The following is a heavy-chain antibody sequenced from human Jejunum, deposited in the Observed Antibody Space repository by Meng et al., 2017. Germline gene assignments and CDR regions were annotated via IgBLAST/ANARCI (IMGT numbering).Heavy chain of an antibody. Sequence: QVQLQASGPGLVKPSETLSLTCAVSGGSIESNNWWTWIRQPPGQGLEWIGEVYHSGSTHYNPSLQSRVTISIDNSKNRFSLCLNSVTAADTAIYYCARADYVRYFDLWGRGTLVTVSS. J-gene: IGHJ2*01. V-gene: IGHV4-4*02. D-gene: IGHD3-10*02. CDR2: VYHSGST. CDR3: ARADYVRYFDL. CDR1: GGSIESNNW.